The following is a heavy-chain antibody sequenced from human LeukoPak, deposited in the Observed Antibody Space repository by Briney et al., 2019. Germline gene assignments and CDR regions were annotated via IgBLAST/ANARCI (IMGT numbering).Heavy chain of an antibody. V-gene: IGHV4-38-2*01. CDR2: IYHSGST. Sequence: KPSETLSLTCAVSGYSISSGYYWGWIRRPPGKGLEWIGSIYHSGSTYYNPSLKSRVTISVDTSKNQFSLKLSSVTAADTAVYYCARLDSGWSTDFDYWGQGTLVAVSS. CDR1: GYSISSGYY. CDR3: ARLDSGWSTDFDY. D-gene: IGHD6-19*01. J-gene: IGHJ4*02.